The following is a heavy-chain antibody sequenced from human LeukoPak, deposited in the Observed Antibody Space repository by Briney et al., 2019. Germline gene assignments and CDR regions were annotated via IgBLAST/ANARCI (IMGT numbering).Heavy chain of an antibody. CDR3: ARPYGRDWYFDL. J-gene: IGHJ2*01. CDR1: GGSISSYY. D-gene: IGHD4-17*01. Sequence: SETLSLTCTVSGGSISSYYWSWIRQPPGKGLEWIGYIYYSGSTNYNPSLKSRVTISVDTSKNQFSLKLSSVTAADTAVYYCARPYGRDWYFDLWGRGTLVTVSS. V-gene: IGHV4-59*08. CDR2: IYYSGST.